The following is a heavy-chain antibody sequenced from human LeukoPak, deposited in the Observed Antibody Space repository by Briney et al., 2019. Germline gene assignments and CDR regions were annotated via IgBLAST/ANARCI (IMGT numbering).Heavy chain of an antibody. V-gene: IGHV3-53*04. D-gene: IGHD5-18*01. CDR3: ARVATQYNYGAYSYYGMDV. Sequence: GGSLRLSCAASGFTFSSYAMSWVRQAPGKGLEWVSIIYSGGITYYADSVKGRFTISRHSSKNTLYLQMNILRTEDTAVYYCARVATQYNYGAYSYYGMDVWGQGTTVTVSS. J-gene: IGHJ6*02. CDR1: GFTFSSYA. CDR2: IYSGGIT.